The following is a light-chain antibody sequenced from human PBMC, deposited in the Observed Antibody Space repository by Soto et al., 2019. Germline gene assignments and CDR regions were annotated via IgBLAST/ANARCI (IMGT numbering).Light chain of an antibody. V-gene: IGLV2-14*01. Sequence: QSALTQPASVSGSPGQSITLLCTGTSRDFAIYNSVSWYQQHPGKAPKLMIHDVTNRPSGVSGRFSGSRSGNTASLTISGLQAENEADYYCSSFTSSSSYVFGPGTKLTVL. CDR2: DVT. CDR1: SRDFAIYNS. CDR3: SSFTSSSSYV. J-gene: IGLJ1*01.